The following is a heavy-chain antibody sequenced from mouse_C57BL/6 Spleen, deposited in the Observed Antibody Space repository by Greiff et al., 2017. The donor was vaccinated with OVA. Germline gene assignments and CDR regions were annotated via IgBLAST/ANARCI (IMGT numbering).Heavy chain of an antibody. Sequence: QVQLKESGAELVKPGASVKISCKASGYAFSSYWMNWVKQRPGKGLEWIGQIYPGDGDTNYNGKFKGKATLTADKSSSTAYMQLSSLTSEDSAVYFCAEDYYGSSSLAYWGQGTLVTVSA. CDR1: GYAFSSYW. D-gene: IGHD1-1*01. CDR2: IYPGDGDT. V-gene: IGHV1-80*01. J-gene: IGHJ3*01. CDR3: AEDYYGSSSLAY.